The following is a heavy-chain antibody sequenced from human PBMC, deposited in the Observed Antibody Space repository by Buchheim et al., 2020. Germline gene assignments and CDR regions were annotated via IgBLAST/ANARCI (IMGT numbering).Heavy chain of an antibody. Sequence: EVQVVESGGGLVQPGGSLRLSCAASGFTFGRYWMHWVRQAPGGALVWVSRINEDGSHTTYTDSVKGRFPISRDNAKNTLYLPMNSLTAEDTAVYYCSKDMSGAEDSWGQGTL. CDR3: SKDMSGAEDS. V-gene: IGHV3-74*03. D-gene: IGHD2-15*01. CDR2: INEDGSHT. CDR1: GFTFGRYW. J-gene: IGHJ4*02.